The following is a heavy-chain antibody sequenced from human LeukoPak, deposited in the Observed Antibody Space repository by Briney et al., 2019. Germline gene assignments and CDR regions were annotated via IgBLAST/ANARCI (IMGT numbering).Heavy chain of an antibody. Sequence: GGSLRLSGAASGFTFSSYAMHWVRQAPGKGLEYVSGISSDGGSPFHVNSVKGRFTISRDNSKNTLYLQMGSLRAEDMAVYYCAREYCSGGSCQYYFDYWGQGTLVTVSS. V-gene: IGHV3-64*01. CDR2: ISSDGGSP. D-gene: IGHD2-15*01. CDR1: GFTFSSYA. CDR3: AREYCSGGSCQYYFDY. J-gene: IGHJ4*02.